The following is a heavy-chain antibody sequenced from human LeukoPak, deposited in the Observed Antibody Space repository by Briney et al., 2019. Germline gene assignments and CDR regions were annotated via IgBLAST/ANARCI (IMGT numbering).Heavy chain of an antibody. CDR1: GFTFSSYG. CDR2: IRYDGSNK. D-gene: IGHD1-1*01. V-gene: IGHV3-30*02. J-gene: IGHJ3*02. CDR3: ATGNPEQLERGDAFDI. Sequence: GGSLRLSCAASGFTFSSYGMHWVRQAPGKGLEWVAFIRYDGSNKYYADSVKGRFTISRDNSKNTLYLQMNSLRAEDTAVYYCATGNPEQLERGDAFDIWGQGTMVTVSS.